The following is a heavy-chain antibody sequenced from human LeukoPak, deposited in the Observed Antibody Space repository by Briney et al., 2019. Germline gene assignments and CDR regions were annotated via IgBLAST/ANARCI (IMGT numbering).Heavy chain of an antibody. J-gene: IGHJ4*02. D-gene: IGHD3-16*01. CDR3: ARLKIDY. V-gene: IGHV3-23*01. CDR1: GFTFSSYA. Sequence: GGSLRLSCAPSGFTFSSYAMSWVRQAPGKGLGWVSAISGSGGSTYYADSVKGRFTISKDNSKNTLYLQMNSRRAEDTAVYYCARLKIDYWGQGVLVTVSS. CDR2: ISGSGGST.